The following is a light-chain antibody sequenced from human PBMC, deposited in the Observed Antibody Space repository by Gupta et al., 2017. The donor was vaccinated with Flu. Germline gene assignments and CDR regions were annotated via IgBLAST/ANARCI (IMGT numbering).Light chain of an antibody. V-gene: IGKV3-15*01. J-gene: IGKJ4*01. Sequence: EIVMTQSPPTLSVSPGERATLSCSASQSVSSTLAWYHQKTGQTPRLLIYVASTRVTGIPARCSGSGSGTEVTLTISSRQSEDFSVYYCQQYNNWTPLTFGGGTKVEIK. CDR3: QQYNNWTPLT. CDR1: QSVSST. CDR2: VAS.